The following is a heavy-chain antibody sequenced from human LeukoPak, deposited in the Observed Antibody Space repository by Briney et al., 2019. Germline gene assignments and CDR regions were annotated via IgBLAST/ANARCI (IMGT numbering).Heavy chain of an antibody. D-gene: IGHD3-16*01. J-gene: IGHJ4*02. V-gene: IGHV1-46*01. Sequence: ASVKVSCKASGYTFTSYYTHWVRQAPGQGLEWMGIINPSGGSTSYAQKFQGRVTMTRDTSTSTVYMELSGLRSEDTAVYYCARGKAPLSLGELSNFDYWGQGTLVTVSS. CDR1: GYTFTSYY. CDR3: ARGKAPLSLGELSNFDY. CDR2: INPSGGST.